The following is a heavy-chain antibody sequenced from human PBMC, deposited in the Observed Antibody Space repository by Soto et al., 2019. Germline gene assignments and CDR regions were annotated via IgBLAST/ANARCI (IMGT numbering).Heavy chain of an antibody. D-gene: IGHD6-25*01. CDR2: IYYSGST. CDR1: GGSISSSSYY. Sequence: ASETLSLTCTVSGGSISSSSYYWGWIRQPPGKGLEWIGSIYYSGSTYYNPSLKSRVTISVDTSKNQFSLKLSSVTAADTAVYYCARDHGGYVFDYRGQGTLVTVSS. CDR3: ARDHGGYVFDY. V-gene: IGHV4-39*07. J-gene: IGHJ4*02.